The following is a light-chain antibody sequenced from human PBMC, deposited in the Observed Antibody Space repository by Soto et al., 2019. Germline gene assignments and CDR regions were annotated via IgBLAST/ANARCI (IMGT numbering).Light chain of an antibody. CDR1: SSDVGGYNY. CDR3: SSYRSGSTLWV. CDR2: EVS. V-gene: IGLV2-14*01. J-gene: IGLJ3*02. Sequence: QSALTQPASVSGSPGQSITISCTGTSSDVGGYNYVSWYQHHPGKAPKLMIYEVSNRPSGVSNRFSGSKSGNTASLTISGLQAEDEANYYCSSYRSGSTLWVFGGGTQLT.